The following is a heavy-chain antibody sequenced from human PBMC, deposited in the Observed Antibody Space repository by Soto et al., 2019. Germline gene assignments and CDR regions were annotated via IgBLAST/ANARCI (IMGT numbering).Heavy chain of an antibody. CDR3: VRARALHSSGHWFDS. V-gene: IGHV4-31*03. CDR1: GRPVSSGGYY. D-gene: IGHD6-19*01. J-gene: IGHJ5*01. CDR2: IYHIGSP. Sequence: SETLSLTCTVSGRPVSSGGYYWTWIRQLPGKGLEWIGYIYHIGSPSYNPSLKSRLSMSLDTSKNQFPLTLASFTAADTAIYYCVRARALHSSGHWFDSGGQGTLVTVS.